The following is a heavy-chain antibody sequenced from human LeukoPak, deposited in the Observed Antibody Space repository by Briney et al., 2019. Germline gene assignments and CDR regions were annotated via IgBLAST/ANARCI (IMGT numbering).Heavy chain of an antibody. D-gene: IGHD3-22*01. J-gene: IGHJ4*02. CDR2: IIPIFGTA. CDR3: ARGRDSSGYYYSHFDY. Sequence: SVKVSCKASGGTFSSYAISWVRQAPGQGLEWMGGIIPIFGTANYAQKFQGRVTITTDESTSTAYMELSSLRSEDTAVYYCARGRDSSGYYYSHFDYWGQGTLVTVSS. V-gene: IGHV1-69*05. CDR1: GGTFSSYA.